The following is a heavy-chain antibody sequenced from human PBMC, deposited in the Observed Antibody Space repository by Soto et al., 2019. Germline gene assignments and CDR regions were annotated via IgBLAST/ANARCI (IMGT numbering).Heavy chain of an antibody. Sequence: SETLSLTCTVSGGSISSGGYYWSWIRQHPGKGLEWIGYIYYSGSTYYNPSLKSRVTISVDTSKNQFSLKLSSVTAADTAVYYCARELTGDFDYWGQGTLVTVSS. CDR1: GGSISSGGYY. CDR2: IYYSGST. V-gene: IGHV4-31*03. CDR3: ARELTGDFDY. D-gene: IGHD7-27*01. J-gene: IGHJ4*02.